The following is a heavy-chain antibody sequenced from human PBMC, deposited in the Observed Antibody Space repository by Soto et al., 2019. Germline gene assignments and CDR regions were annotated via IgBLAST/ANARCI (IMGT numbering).Heavy chain of an antibody. J-gene: IGHJ5*02. CDR2: INHSGST. CDR3: ARGRVYDYVWGTSRRIWFDP. V-gene: IGHV4-34*01. CDR1: GGSFSGYY. D-gene: IGHD3-16*01. Sequence: SETLSLTCAVYGGSFSGYYWSWIRQPPGKGLEWIGEINHSGSTNYNPSLKSRVTISVDTSKNQFSLKLSSVTAADTAVYYCARGRVYDYVWGTSRRIWFDPWGQGTLVTVSS.